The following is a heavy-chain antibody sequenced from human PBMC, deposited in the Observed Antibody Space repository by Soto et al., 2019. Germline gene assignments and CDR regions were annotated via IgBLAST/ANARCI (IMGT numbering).Heavy chain of an antibody. Sequence: GASVKVSCKASGYTFTSYGISWVRQAPGQGLEWMGWISAYNGNTNYVQKLQGRVTMTTDTSTNTAYMELEILRSDDTAIYYCARGRGVVIPAGTPDAFDVWGQGTMVTVS. CDR2: ISAYNGNT. D-gene: IGHD6-13*01. CDR3: ARGRGVVIPAGTPDAFDV. J-gene: IGHJ3*01. CDR1: GYTFTSYG. V-gene: IGHV1-18*04.